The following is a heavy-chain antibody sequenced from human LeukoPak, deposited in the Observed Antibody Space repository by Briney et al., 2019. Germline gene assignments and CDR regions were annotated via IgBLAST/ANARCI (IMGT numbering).Heavy chain of an antibody. V-gene: IGHV5-51*01. D-gene: IGHD1-26*01. CDR2: IYPGDSDT. CDR3: ARPGSYASAEYFQH. CDR1: GYSFSSYW. J-gene: IGHJ1*01. Sequence: GESLKISCKGSGYSFSSYWIGWGRQLPGKGLEWMGIIYPGDSDTRYSPSFQGQVTISADKSISTAHLQWSSLKASDTAMYYCARPGSYASAEYFQHWGQGTLVTVSS.